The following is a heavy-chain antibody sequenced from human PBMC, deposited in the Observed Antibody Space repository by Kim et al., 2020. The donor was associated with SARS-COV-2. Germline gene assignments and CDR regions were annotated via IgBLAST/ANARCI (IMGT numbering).Heavy chain of an antibody. CDR2: KTDGGTI. V-gene: IGHV3-15*01. Sequence: KTDGGTIDYAAPVKGRFTMSRDDSKSTLYLQMSSLKTEDTAVYYCTSRNYWGQGTLVTVSS. J-gene: IGHJ4*02. CDR3: TSRNY.